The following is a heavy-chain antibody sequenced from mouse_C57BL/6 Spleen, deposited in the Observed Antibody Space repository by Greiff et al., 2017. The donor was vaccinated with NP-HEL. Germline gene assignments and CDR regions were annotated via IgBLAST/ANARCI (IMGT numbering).Heavy chain of an antibody. CDR2: IDPNSGGT. D-gene: IGHD1-1*01. V-gene: IGHV1-72*01. CDR1: GYTFTSYW. CDR3: ARCCGSSNYGYFEV. Sequence: QVQLQQPGAELVKPGASVKLSCKASGYTFTSYWMHWVKQRPGRGLEWIGRIDPNSGGTKYNEKFKSKATLTVDKSSSKAYMQLSILTSEDSAVYYCARCCGSSNYGYFEVWGTGTTLTVSS. J-gene: IGHJ1*03.